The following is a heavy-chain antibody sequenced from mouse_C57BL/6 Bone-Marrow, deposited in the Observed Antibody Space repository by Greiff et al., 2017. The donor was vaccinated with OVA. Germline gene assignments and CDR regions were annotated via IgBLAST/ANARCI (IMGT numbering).Heavy chain of an antibody. V-gene: IGHV1-4*01. CDR1: GYTFTSYT. CDR3: ARAWDVAY. Sequence: QVQLQQSGAELARPGASVKMSCKASGYTFTSYTMHWVKQRPGQGLEWIGYINPSSSYTKYNQKFKDKVTLTADKSSSTAYMQLSSLASEDSAVYYCARAWDVAYWGQGTLVTVSA. CDR2: INPSSSYT. D-gene: IGHD4-1*01. J-gene: IGHJ3*01.